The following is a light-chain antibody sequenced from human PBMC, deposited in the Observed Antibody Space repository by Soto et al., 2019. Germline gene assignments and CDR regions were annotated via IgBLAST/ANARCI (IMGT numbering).Light chain of an antibody. V-gene: IGKV1-17*01. CDR1: QVISNY. J-gene: IGKJ1*01. Sequence: DVPVTQSPSSLSASVGDRVTITCRISQVISNYFGWYQQKPGKAPKRLIYAASTLQSGVPSRFSGSGSGTEFTLTINSLQPEDFATYYCLQHDSYPRTFGQGTKVEIK. CDR3: LQHDSYPRT. CDR2: AAS.